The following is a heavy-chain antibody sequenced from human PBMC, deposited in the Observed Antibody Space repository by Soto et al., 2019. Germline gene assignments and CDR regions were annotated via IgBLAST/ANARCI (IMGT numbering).Heavy chain of an antibody. CDR3: AKLRYFDWASYSWFEY. CDR1: GFTFGSYA. Sequence: GGSLRLSCAASGFTFGSYAMTWVRQAPGKGLEWVSCISGSGATTSYADSVKGRFTVSRDNSKNTLYLQMNSLRGEDTAVYYCAKLRYFDWASYSWFEYWGQGTPFTVSS. CDR2: ISGSGATT. V-gene: IGHV3-23*01. D-gene: IGHD3-9*01. J-gene: IGHJ5*01.